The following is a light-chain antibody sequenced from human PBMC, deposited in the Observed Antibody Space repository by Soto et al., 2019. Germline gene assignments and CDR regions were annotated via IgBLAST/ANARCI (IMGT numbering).Light chain of an antibody. CDR3: QQYKIDSKT. V-gene: IGKV1-5*01. CDR2: DXS. Sequence: IHMTQSPSTLAASVGDRVTIAXRARQSISNWFAWYQQKRGXAPKXXXDDXSSFERGGPSRFSGSGSATEFTRTISSRQPYYFATYYFQQYKIDSKTFGQGTKVDIK. J-gene: IGKJ1*01. CDR1: QSISNW.